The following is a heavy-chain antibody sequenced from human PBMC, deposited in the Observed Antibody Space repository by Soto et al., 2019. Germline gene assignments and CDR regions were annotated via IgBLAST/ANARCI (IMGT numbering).Heavy chain of an antibody. J-gene: IGHJ5*02. D-gene: IGHD3-22*01. CDR1: GFTFSSHW. Sequence: EQLVESGGGLVQPGGSLRLSCAASGFTFSSHWMHWVRQAPGKGLVWVSRISGDGSITSYADSVWGRFTISRDNAKNTLSLQMDSLRAEDTAVYYCARALDSSGYSDNSFDPWGQGTLVTVSS. CDR2: ISGDGSIT. V-gene: IGHV3-74*01. CDR3: ARALDSSGYSDNSFDP.